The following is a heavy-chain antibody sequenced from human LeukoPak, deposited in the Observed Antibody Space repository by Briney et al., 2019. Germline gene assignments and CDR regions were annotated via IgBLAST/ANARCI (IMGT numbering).Heavy chain of an antibody. CDR2: IKHDGSEK. CDR3: ARGMTTGD. CDR1: GFTFSSFW. Sequence: GGSLRLSCAASGFTFSSFWMNWVRQAPGKGLEWVANIKHDGSEKYYVDSVKGRFTISRDNTKSSLFLQMNSLRVEDTAVYYCARGMTTGDWGQGTLVTVSS. D-gene: IGHD4-17*01. V-gene: IGHV3-7*05. J-gene: IGHJ4*02.